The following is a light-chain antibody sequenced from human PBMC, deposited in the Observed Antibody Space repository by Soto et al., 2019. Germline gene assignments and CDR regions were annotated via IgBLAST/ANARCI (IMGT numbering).Light chain of an antibody. V-gene: IGKV1-27*01. Sequence: DIQMTQSPSSLSASVGDRVTITCRASQGISKYLAWYQQKPGKLPKLLIYAASALQSGVPSRFSGSGSGTDFTLTISGLQPEDGATYYCQEYDSAPLTFGGGTKVEIK. CDR2: AAS. CDR1: QGISKY. J-gene: IGKJ4*01. CDR3: QEYDSAPLT.